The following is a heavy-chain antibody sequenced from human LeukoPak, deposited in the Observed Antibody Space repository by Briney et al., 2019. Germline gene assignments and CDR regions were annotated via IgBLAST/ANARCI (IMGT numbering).Heavy chain of an antibody. V-gene: IGHV1-69*10. D-gene: IGHD2-21*01. CDR1: GGTFSSYA. Sequence: ASVKVSCKASGGTFSSYAISWVRQAPGQGLEWMGGIIPILGIANYAQKFQGRVTITADKSTSTAYMELSSLRSEDTAVYYCAFGDIVVVILDYGMDVWGQGTTVTVSS. CDR3: AFGDIVVVILDYGMDV. J-gene: IGHJ6*02. CDR2: IIPILGIA.